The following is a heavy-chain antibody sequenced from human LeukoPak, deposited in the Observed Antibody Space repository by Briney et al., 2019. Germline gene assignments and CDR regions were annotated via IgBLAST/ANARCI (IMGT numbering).Heavy chain of an antibody. V-gene: IGHV1-69*13. J-gene: IGHJ4*02. Sequence: ASVKVSCKASGGTFSSYAIGWVRQAPGQGLEWMGGIIPIFGTANYAQKFQGRVTITADESTSTAYMELSSLRSEDTAVYYCARVPRRYCSSTSCYAPRGGFDYWGQGTLVTVSS. CDR2: IIPIFGTA. CDR3: ARVPRRYCSSTSCYAPRGGFDY. CDR1: GGTFSSYA. D-gene: IGHD2-2*01.